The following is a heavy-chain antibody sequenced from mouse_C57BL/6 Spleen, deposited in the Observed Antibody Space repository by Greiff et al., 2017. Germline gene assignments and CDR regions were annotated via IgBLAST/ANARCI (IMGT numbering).Heavy chain of an antibody. Sequence: QVQLQQPGAELVRPGTSVKLSCKASGYTFTSYWMHWVKQRPGQGLEWIGVIDPSDSYTNYNQKFKGKATLTVDTSSSTAYMQLSSLTSEDSAVYYCARSNDHEKFYFDYWGQGTTLTVSS. J-gene: IGHJ2*01. CDR2: IDPSDSYT. V-gene: IGHV1-59*01. CDR1: GYTFTSYW. CDR3: ARSNDHEKFYFDY.